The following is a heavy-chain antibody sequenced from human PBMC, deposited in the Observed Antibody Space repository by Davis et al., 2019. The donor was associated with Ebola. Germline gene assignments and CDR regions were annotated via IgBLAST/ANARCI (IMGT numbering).Heavy chain of an antibody. V-gene: IGHV1-46*01. CDR2: INPSGGST. J-gene: IGHJ6*02. CDR3: ARDRDAYSNYYYGMDV. CDR1: GYTFTSYY. D-gene: IGHD4-11*01. Sequence: AASVKVSCKASGYTFTSYYMHWVRQAPGQGLEWMGIINPSGGSTSYAQKFQGRVTMTRDTSTSTVYMELSSLRSDDTAVYYCARDRDAYSNYYYGMDVWGQGTTVTVSS.